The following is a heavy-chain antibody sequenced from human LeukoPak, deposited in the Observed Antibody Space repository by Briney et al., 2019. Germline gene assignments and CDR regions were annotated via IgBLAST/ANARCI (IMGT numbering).Heavy chain of an antibody. J-gene: IGHJ3*02. Sequence: SETLSLTCTVSGGSISSYYWSWIRQPPGKELEWIGYIYYSGSTNYNPSLKSRVTISVDTSKDQFSLKLSSVTAADTAVYYCARSLYPHDAFDIWGQGTMVTVSS. V-gene: IGHV4-59*01. CDR3: ARSLYPHDAFDI. CDR1: GGSISSYY. CDR2: IYYSGST. D-gene: IGHD2-8*01.